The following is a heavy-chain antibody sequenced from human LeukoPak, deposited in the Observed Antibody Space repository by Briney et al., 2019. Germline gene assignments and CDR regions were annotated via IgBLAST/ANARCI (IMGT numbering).Heavy chain of an antibody. CDR3: AKDPAVGGMYYYDSSGSFYFDY. J-gene: IGHJ4*02. Sequence: GGSLRLSCAASGFTFSSYAMSWVRQAPGKGLEWGSAISGSAGSTYYADSVKGRFTISRDNSKNTLYLQMNSLRAEDTAVYYCAKDPAVGGMYYYDSSGSFYFDYWGQGTLVTVSS. CDR2: ISGSAGST. V-gene: IGHV3-23*01. D-gene: IGHD3-22*01. CDR1: GFTFSSYA.